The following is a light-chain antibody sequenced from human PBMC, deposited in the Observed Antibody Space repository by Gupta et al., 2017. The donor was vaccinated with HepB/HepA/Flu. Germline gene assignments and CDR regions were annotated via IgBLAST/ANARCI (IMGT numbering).Light chain of an antibody. Sequence: VVMTQSPLTLPVTFGPPASMSCKSSPSLVYKHGHTVLNWFQQRPGQSPRRLVYEVSNRESGVPDRFSGSGSGTDFTLKISRVEAEDVGVYYCMQGKHPWTFGHGTKLEIK. V-gene: IGKV2-30*01. J-gene: IGKJ2*01. CDR2: EVS. CDR1: PSLVYKHGHTV. CDR3: MQGKHPWT.